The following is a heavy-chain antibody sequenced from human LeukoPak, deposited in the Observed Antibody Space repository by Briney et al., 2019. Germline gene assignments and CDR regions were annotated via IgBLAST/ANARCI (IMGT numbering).Heavy chain of an antibody. CDR1: GFTVSSNY. Sequence: GGSLRLSCAASGFTVSSNYMSWVRQAPGKGLEWVSVIYSGGSTHYADSVKGRFTISRDNSKNTLYLQMNSLRAEDTAVYYCARHTPYRYSSGGLDYWGQGTLVTVSS. D-gene: IGHD6-19*01. CDR2: IYSGGST. J-gene: IGHJ4*02. CDR3: ARHTPYRYSSGGLDY. V-gene: IGHV3-53*01.